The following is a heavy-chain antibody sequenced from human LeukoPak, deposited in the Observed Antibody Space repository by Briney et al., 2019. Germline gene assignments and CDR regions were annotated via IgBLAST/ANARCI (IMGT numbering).Heavy chain of an antibody. J-gene: IGHJ5*02. CDR2: ICPGDSDT. V-gene: IGHV5-51*01. CDR1: GYSFTSHW. Sequence: GESLKISCKGSGYSFTSHWIGWVRQMPGKGLEWMGIICPGDSDTRYSPSFQGQVTISADRSISTAYLQWSSLKASDTAMYYCARHPRSLPSSRVVMGWFDPWGQGTLVTVSS. D-gene: IGHD2-21*01. CDR3: ARHPRSLPSSRVVMGWFDP.